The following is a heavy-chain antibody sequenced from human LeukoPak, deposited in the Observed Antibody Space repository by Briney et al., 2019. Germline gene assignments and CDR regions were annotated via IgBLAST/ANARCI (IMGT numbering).Heavy chain of an antibody. CDR1: GFTFSDYY. Sequence: GGSLRLSCAASGFTFSDYYMSWIRQAPGKGLEWVSYISSRTSDTNYVDSVKGRFTISRDNAKNSLYLQMNSLRVEDTAVYYCAKGPRASGWTYFDYWGQGTLVTVSS. V-gene: IGHV3-11*05. CDR3: AKGPRASGWTYFDY. CDR2: ISSRTSDT. D-gene: IGHD6-19*01. J-gene: IGHJ4*02.